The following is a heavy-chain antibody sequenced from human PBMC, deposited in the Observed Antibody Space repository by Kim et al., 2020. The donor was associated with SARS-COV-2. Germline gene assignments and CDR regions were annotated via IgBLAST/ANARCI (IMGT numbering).Heavy chain of an antibody. CDR3: AKESYSNYYFDY. Sequence: YYADSVKGRFTISRDNSKNTLYLQMNSLRAEDTAVYYCAKESYSNYYFDYWGQGTLVTVSS. V-gene: IGHV3-30*02. J-gene: IGHJ4*02. D-gene: IGHD4-4*01.